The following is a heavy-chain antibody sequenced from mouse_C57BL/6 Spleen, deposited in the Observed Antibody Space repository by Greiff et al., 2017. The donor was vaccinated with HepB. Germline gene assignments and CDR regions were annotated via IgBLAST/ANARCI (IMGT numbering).Heavy chain of an antibody. CDR3: AREITTRNYAMDY. Sequence: EVQLQQSGGGLVKPGGSLKLSCAASGFTFSDYGMHWVRQAPEKGLEWVAYISSGSSTIYYADTVKGRFTISRDNAKNTLFLQMTSLRSEDTAMYYCAREITTRNYAMDYWGQGTSVTVSS. CDR1: GFTFSDYG. D-gene: IGHD2-4*01. V-gene: IGHV5-17*01. J-gene: IGHJ4*01. CDR2: ISSGSSTI.